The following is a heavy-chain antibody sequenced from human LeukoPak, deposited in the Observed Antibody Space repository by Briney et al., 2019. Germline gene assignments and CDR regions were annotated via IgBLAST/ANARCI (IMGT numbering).Heavy chain of an antibody. CDR3: ARVGPYGDYYVDRDYGMDV. V-gene: IGHV1-69*04. Sequence: GASVKVSCKASGGTFSSYAISWVRQAPGQGLQWMGRIIPILGIANYAQKFQGRVTITADKSTSTAYMELSSLRSEDTAVYYCARVGPYGDYYVDRDYGMDVWGQGTTVTVSS. J-gene: IGHJ6*02. CDR1: GGTFSSYA. D-gene: IGHD4-17*01. CDR2: IIPILGIA.